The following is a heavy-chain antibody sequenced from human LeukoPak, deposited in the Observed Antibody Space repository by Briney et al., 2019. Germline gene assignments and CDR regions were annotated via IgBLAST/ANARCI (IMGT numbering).Heavy chain of an antibody. D-gene: IGHD4-23*01. CDR1: GFSFSSYA. Sequence: GGSLRLSCAASGFSFSSYAMSWVRQAPGKGLEWVSAISVSGGSTYYADSVKGRFTISRDNSKNTLYLQMNSLRAEDTAVYYCAKGRFYGGNSGNADAFDIWGQGTMVTVSS. CDR3: AKGRFYGGNSGNADAFDI. V-gene: IGHV3-23*01. CDR2: ISVSGGST. J-gene: IGHJ3*02.